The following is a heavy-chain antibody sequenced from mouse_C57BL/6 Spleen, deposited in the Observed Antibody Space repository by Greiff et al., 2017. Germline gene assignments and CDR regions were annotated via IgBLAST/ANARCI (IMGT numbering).Heavy chain of an antibody. CDR3: ARYYDKYWYFDA. J-gene: IGHJ1*03. D-gene: IGHD2-4*01. CDR2: ILPGSGST. V-gene: IGHV1-9*01. Sequence: QVQLKQSGAELMKPGASVKLSCKATGYTFTGYWIEWVKQRPGHGLEWIGEILPGSGSTNYHAKFKGKATFTADTPSNTSYMQLSSLTTEDSAIYYCARYYDKYWYFDAWGTGTTVTVSS. CDR1: GYTFTGYW.